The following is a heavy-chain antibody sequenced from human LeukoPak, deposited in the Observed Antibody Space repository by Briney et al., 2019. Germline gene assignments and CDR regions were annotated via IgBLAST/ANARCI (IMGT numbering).Heavy chain of an antibody. V-gene: IGHV5-51*01. J-gene: IGHJ6*03. CDR2: IYPGDSDT. CDR3: ARAQGYCSSTSCYNYYYYMDV. Sequence: GESLKISCKGSGYSFTSYSIGWVRQMPGKGLEWMGVIYPGDSDTRYSPSFQGQVTISADKSISTAYLQWSSLKASDTAMYYCARAQGYCSSTSCYNYYYYMDVWGKGTTVTVSS. D-gene: IGHD2-2*02. CDR1: GYSFTSYS.